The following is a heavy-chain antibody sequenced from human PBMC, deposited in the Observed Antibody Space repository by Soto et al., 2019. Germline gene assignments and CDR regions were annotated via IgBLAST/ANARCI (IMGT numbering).Heavy chain of an antibody. CDR1: GYTFTGYY. D-gene: IGHD6-13*01. CDR3: VRDPLAGQQLVPWFDP. V-gene: IGHV1-2*02. CDR2: INPNSGGT. Sequence: QVQLVQSGAEVKKPGASVKVSCKASGYTFTGYYMHWVRQAPGQGLEWMGWINPNSGGTNYAQKFQGRVTMTRDTSISTAYMELSRLRSDDTAVYYCVRDPLAGQQLVPWFDPWGQGTLVTVSS. J-gene: IGHJ5*02.